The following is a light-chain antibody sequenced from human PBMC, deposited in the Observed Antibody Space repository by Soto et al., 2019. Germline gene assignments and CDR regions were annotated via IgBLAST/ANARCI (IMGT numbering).Light chain of an antibody. J-gene: IGLJ1*01. Sequence: QSVLTQPASVSGSPGQSITISCTGTHSDIGNYNYVSWYQHLPGKAPKLMIYDVGSRPSGVSSRFSGSKSGNTASLAISGLQAEDEAVYYCNSYRDVHSCSYVFVTGSNVPV. V-gene: IGLV2-14*03. CDR1: HSDIGNYNY. CDR2: DVG. CDR3: NSYRDVHSCSYV.